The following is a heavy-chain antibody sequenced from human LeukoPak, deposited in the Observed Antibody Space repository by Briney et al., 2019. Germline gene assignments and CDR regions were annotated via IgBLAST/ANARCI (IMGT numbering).Heavy chain of an antibody. J-gene: IGHJ6*03. CDR1: GGTNVA. D-gene: IGHD4-17*01. Sequence: ASVKVSCKASGGTNVAISWVRRAPGHEFEWVGGIITHFGTPQYSQRFKGRVTITADESTGTAYMELSSLRSEDTAVYYCARGDRGHDYGDFHYYYYMDVWGKGTTVTVSS. V-gene: IGHV1-69*01. CDR3: ARGDRGHDYGDFHYYYYMDV. CDR2: IITHFGTP.